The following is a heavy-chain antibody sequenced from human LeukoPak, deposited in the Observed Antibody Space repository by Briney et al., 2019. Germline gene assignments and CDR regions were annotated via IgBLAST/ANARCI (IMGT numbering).Heavy chain of an antibody. CDR1: GFTFSSYG. V-gene: IGHV3-30*02. CDR2: IRYDGSNK. J-gene: IGHJ3*02. Sequence: GGSLRLSCAASGFTFSSYGMHWVRQAPGKGLEWVAFIRYDGSNKYYADSVKGRFTISRDNSKNTLYLQMNSLRAEDTAVYYCAKESGFSSSVHLLTKSDVADAFDIWGQGTMVTVSS. D-gene: IGHD6-6*01. CDR3: AKESGFSSSVHLLTKSDVADAFDI.